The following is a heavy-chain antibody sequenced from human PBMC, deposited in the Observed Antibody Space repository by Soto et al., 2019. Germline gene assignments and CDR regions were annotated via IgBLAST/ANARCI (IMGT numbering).Heavy chain of an antibody. Sequence: EVQLVESGGGLVQPGGSLRLSCAASGFTFSNYWMHWVRQCPGKGLVWVSRINRDGSSTDYADSVKGRFTISRDNAKNTLYLQMNNLRAEDTAVYYCAKDLRGREDYWGPGTLVTVSS. CDR2: INRDGSST. CDR3: AKDLRGREDY. J-gene: IGHJ4*02. D-gene: IGHD1-26*01. CDR1: GFTFSNYW. V-gene: IGHV3-74*01.